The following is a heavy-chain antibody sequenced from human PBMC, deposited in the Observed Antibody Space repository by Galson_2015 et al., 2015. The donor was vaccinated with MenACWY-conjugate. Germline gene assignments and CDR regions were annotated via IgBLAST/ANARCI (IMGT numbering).Heavy chain of an antibody. CDR3: ARHPPGGRGMDV. J-gene: IGHJ6*02. V-gene: IGHV5-51*01. CDR2: IDPHNSNT. Sequence: QSGAEVKKPGESLKISFKGSGYSFTNYWIGWVRQMPGRGLEWMGLIDPHNSNTRYSPSFQGQVTISADESISTAFLQWSSLKASDTAMYYCARHPPGGRGMDVWGRGTTVTVSS. CDR1: GYSFTNYW. D-gene: IGHD1-26*01.